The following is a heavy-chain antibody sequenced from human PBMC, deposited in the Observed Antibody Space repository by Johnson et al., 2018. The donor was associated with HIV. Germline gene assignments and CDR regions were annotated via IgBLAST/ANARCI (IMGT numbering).Heavy chain of an antibody. Sequence: VQLVESGGGLVQPGGSLRLSCAASGFTFSSYAMSWVRQAPGKGLEWVSAISGSGGSTYYADSVQGRFIISRANSKNTLHLQMNSLRAEETAVYYCAKSNPMIVVVDAFDIWGQGTMVTVSS. D-gene: IGHD3-22*01. CDR1: GFTFSSYA. J-gene: IGHJ3*02. V-gene: IGHV3-23*04. CDR3: AKSNPMIVVVDAFDI. CDR2: ISGSGGST.